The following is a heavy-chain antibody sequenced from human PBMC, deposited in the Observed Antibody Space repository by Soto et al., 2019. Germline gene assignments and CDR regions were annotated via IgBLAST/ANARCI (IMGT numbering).Heavy chain of an antibody. CDR2: INHSGST. J-gene: IGHJ4*02. D-gene: IGHD3-22*01. V-gene: IGHV4-34*01. CDR3: ARTYYYDSSGMGY. CDR1: GGSFSGYY. Sequence: QVQLQQWGAGLLKPSETLSLTCAVYGGSFSGYYWSWIRLPPGKGLEWIGEINHSGSTNYNPSLKSRVTISVDTSKNQFSLKLSSVTAADTAVYYCARTYYYDSSGMGYWGQGTLVTVSS.